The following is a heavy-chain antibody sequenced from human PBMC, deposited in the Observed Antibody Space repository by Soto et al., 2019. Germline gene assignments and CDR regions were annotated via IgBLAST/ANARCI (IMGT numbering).Heavy chain of an antibody. Sequence: EASVKVSCKASGGTFSSYAISWVRQAPGQGLEWMGGIIPIFGTANYAQKFQGRVTITADESTSTAYMELSSLRSEDTAVYYCARDQPEFYGMDVWGQGTTVTVSS. J-gene: IGHJ6*02. V-gene: IGHV1-69*13. CDR3: ARDQPEFYGMDV. CDR1: GGTFSSYA. CDR2: IIPIFGTA.